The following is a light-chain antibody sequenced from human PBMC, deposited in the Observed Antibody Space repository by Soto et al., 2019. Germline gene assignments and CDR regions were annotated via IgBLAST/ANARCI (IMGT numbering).Light chain of an antibody. J-gene: IGLJ2*01. CDR1: SSDVGGYIY. CDR2: EVS. Sequence: QSALTQPASVSGSPGQSITISCTGTSSDVGGYIYVSWYQQHPGKAPKLMIYEVSNRPSGVSNRFSGSKSGNTASLTISGLQAEDEADYYCSSYTSSRNVVFGGGTKLTVL. V-gene: IGLV2-14*01. CDR3: SSYTSSRNVV.